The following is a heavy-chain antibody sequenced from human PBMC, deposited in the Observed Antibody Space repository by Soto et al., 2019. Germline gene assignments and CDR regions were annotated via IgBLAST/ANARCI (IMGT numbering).Heavy chain of an antibody. Sequence: QVQLVQSGAEVKKPGSSVKVSCKASGGTFSSYTISWVRQAPGQGLEWMGRIIPILGIANYAQKFQGRVTMTADRSTSTAYMELSSLSSEATAVYYCAIPLRWTGVGWGMDVWGQGTTVTVSS. V-gene: IGHV1-69*02. CDR2: IIPILGIA. CDR1: GGTFSSYT. CDR3: AIPLRWTGVGWGMDV. D-gene: IGHD1-1*01. J-gene: IGHJ6*02.